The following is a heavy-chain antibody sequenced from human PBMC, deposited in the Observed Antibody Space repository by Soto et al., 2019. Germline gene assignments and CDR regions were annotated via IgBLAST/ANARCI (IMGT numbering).Heavy chain of an antibody. CDR1: GYTFTSYD. D-gene: IGHD5-12*01. J-gene: IGHJ3*02. CDR3: AIWLGGLKGAFDI. V-gene: IGHV1-8*01. Sequence: QVQLVQSGAEVKKPGASVKVSCKASGYTFTSYDINWVRQATGQGLGWMGWMNPNSGNTGYAQKFQGRVTMTRNTSMGTAYMEVSSPRYEDTAVYYCAIWLGGLKGAFDIWGQGTMLTVSS. CDR2: MNPNSGNT.